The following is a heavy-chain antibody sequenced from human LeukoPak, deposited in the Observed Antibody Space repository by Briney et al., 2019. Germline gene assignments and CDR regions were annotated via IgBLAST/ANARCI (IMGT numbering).Heavy chain of an antibody. Sequence: GGSLRLSCAASGFIFDDYGMTWVRHAPGKGLEWVSGINWNGGSTGYADSVKGRFTISRDNAKNALYLHMNSLRAEDTALYYCARTIGSYYFDYFDYWGQGTLVTVSS. CDR3: ARTIGSYYFDYFDY. V-gene: IGHV3-20*04. CDR1: GFIFDDYG. J-gene: IGHJ4*02. D-gene: IGHD3-10*01. CDR2: INWNGGST.